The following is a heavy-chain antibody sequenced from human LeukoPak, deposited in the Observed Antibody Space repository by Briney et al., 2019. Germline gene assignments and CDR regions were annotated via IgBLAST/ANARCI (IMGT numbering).Heavy chain of an antibody. Sequence: SETLSLTCTVSGGSISSHYWSWIRQPPRKGLEWIGYIYYSGSTNYNPSLKSRVTISVDTSKNQFSLTLTSVTAADTAVYYCAAYQLPTRRYCFDPWGQGTLVTVSS. CDR2: IYYSGST. CDR3: AAYQLPTRRYCFDP. CDR1: GGSISSHY. D-gene: IGHD2-2*01. J-gene: IGHJ5*02. V-gene: IGHV4-59*11.